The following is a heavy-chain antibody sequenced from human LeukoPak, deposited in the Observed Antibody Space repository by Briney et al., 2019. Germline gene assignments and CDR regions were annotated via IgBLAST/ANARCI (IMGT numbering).Heavy chain of an antibody. CDR1: GGSFSGYY. V-gene: IGHV4-34*01. CDR2: INHSGST. D-gene: IGHD5-18*01. CDR3: ARGGGSFGSPYHPWGEDYFDY. Sequence: ASETLSLTCAVYGGSFSGYYWSWIRQPPGKGLEWIGEINHSGSTNYNPSLKSRVTISVDTSKNQFSLKLSSVTAADTAVYYCARGGGSFGSPYHPWGEDYFDYWGQGTLVTVSS. J-gene: IGHJ4*02.